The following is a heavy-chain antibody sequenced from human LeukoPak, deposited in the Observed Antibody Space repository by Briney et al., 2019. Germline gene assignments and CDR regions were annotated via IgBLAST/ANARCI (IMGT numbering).Heavy chain of an antibody. CDR3: ARDIAHYYDSSGYHHDY. Sequence: ASVKVSCKASGYTFTGYYMHWVRRAPGQGLEWMGRINPNSGGTNYAQKFQGRVTMTRDTSISTAYMELSRLRSDDTAVYYCARDIAHYYDSSGYHHDYWGQGTLVTVSS. D-gene: IGHD3-22*01. CDR1: GYTFTGYY. V-gene: IGHV1-2*06. J-gene: IGHJ4*02. CDR2: INPNSGGT.